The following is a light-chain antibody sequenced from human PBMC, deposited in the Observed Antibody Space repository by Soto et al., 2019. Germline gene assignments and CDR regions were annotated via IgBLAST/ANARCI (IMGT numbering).Light chain of an antibody. J-gene: IGKJ1*01. CDR2: GAS. V-gene: IGKV3-20*01. Sequence: EIVMTQSPATLSVSTGERATLSCRASQSVSSDLAWYHQKPGQAPRLLIYGASTRATGIPDRFSGSGSGTDFTLTISRLEPEDFAVYHCQQYGASPWTFGQGTKVDI. CDR1: QSVSSD. CDR3: QQYGASPWT.